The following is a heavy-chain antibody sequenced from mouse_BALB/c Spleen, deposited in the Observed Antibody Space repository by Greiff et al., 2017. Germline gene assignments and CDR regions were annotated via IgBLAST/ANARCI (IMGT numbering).Heavy chain of an antibody. CDR3: ATGGYFDY. J-gene: IGHJ2*01. Sequence: QVQLKESGAELVRPGTSVKVSCKASGYAFTNYLIEWVKQRPGQGLEWIGVINPGSGGTNYNEKFKGKATLTADKSSSTAYMQLSSLTSDDSAVYFCATGGYFDYWGQGTTLTVSS. CDR1: GYAFTNYL. V-gene: IGHV1-54*01. CDR2: INPGSGGT.